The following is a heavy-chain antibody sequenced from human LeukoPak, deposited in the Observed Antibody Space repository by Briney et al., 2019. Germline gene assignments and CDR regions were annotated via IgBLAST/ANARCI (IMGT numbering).Heavy chain of an antibody. V-gene: IGHV1-18*01. CDR3: ARSPQWDIVVVPAAIGVDY. D-gene: IGHD2-2*01. Sequence: ASVKVSCKASGYIFTSSGISWVRQAPGQGLEWMGWISPYNGNTYYAQKFQGRVTMTTDTSTSTVYMDLRSLRSDDTAVYYCARSPQWDIVVVPAAIGVDYWGQGTLDTVSS. CDR1: GYIFTSSG. CDR2: ISPYNGNT. J-gene: IGHJ4*02.